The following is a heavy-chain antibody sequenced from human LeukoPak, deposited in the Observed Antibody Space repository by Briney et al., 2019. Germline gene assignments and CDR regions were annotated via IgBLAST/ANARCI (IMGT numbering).Heavy chain of an antibody. CDR2: ISGSGGTT. Sequence: GGSLRLSCAASGFTFNNYAMNWVRQAPGKGLEWVSVISGSGGTTYYADSVKGRFTISRDSSKNTLYLQMNSLRAEDTAVYYCARSTYYYDNSGYYPGDYRGQGTLVTVSS. V-gene: IGHV3-23*01. J-gene: IGHJ4*02. CDR1: GFTFNNYA. CDR3: ARSTYYYDNSGYYPGDY. D-gene: IGHD3-22*01.